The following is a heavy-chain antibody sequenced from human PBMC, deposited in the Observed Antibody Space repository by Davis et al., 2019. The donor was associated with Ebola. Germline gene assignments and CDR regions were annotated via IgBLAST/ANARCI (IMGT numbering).Heavy chain of an antibody. CDR3: ARGGGYSGYDLADY. Sequence: GGSLRLSCAASGFTFSSNSMNWVRQAPGKGLEWVSFISSSSNYIYYADSVKGRFTISRDNAKNSLYLQMNSLRAEDTAVYYCARGGGYSGYDLADYWGQGTLVTVSS. D-gene: IGHD5-12*01. CDR2: ISSSSNYI. V-gene: IGHV3-21*01. J-gene: IGHJ4*02. CDR1: GFTFSSNS.